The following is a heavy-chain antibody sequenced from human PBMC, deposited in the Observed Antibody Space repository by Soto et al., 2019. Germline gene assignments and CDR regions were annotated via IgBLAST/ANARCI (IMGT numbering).Heavy chain of an antibody. V-gene: IGHV4-30-2*01. CDR3: ARGGALRPNAHVPLDP. D-gene: IGHD1-1*01. CDR1: GDSITTGSYS. CDR2: IHVSGST. J-gene: IGHJ5*02. Sequence: QLQLQESGSGLVKPSQTLSLTCTVSGDSITTGSYSWSWIRQAPGKGLEGVRNIHVSGSTSFNTSLKGRGPLSVAPSKNQFSLNVMSVTAADTAVYYFARGGALRPNAHVPLDPWGQGRLVTVSS.